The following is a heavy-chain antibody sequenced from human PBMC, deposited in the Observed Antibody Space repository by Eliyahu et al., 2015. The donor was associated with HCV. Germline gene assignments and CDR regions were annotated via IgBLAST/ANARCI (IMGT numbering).Heavy chain of an antibody. CDR3: ARGTRIYSNSWYVVPGLYSFDY. J-gene: IGHJ4*02. V-gene: IGHV1-2*04. CDR1: GYTFTGYY. Sequence: QVQLVQSGAEVKKPGASVKVSCKASGYTFTGYYIHWVRQAPGQGLEWMGWIDPDSGDTNFAQKFQGWVTMTRDTSINTAYMELTRLRSDDTAVYFCARGTRIYSNSWYVVPGLYSFDYWGQGNLVTVSS. D-gene: IGHD6-13*01. CDR2: IDPDSGDT.